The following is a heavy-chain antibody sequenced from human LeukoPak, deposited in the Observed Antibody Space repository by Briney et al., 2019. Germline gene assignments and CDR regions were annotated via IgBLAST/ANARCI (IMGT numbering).Heavy chain of an antibody. CDR2: INAGNGNT. V-gene: IGHV1-3*01. CDR3: ARPRIYSSSWRHEEVYFDY. Sequence: ASVKVSCKASGYTFTSYAMHWVRQAPGQRLEWMGWINAGNGNTKYSQKFQGRVTITRDTSASTAYMELSSLRSEDTAVYYCARPRIYSSSWRHEEVYFDYWGQGTLVTVPS. D-gene: IGHD6-13*01. J-gene: IGHJ4*02. CDR1: GYTFTSYA.